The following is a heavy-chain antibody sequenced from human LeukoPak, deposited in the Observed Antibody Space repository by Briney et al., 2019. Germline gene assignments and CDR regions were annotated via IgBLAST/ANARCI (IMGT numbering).Heavy chain of an antibody. J-gene: IGHJ3*02. D-gene: IGHD3-3*01. CDR2: IYPGDSDT. CDR3: ARPREVITPSPAFDI. V-gene: IGHV5-51*01. CDR1: GYSFTSYW. Sequence: GESLKISCKGSGYSFTSYWIGWVRQMPGKGLEWMGIIYPGDSDTRYSPSFQGQVTTSADKSISTAYLQWSSLKASDTAMYYCARPREVITPSPAFDIWGQGTMVTVSS.